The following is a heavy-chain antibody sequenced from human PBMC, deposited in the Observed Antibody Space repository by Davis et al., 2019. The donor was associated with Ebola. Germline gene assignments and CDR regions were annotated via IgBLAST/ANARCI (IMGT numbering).Heavy chain of an antibody. CDR1: GFTVSSNY. CDR3: ARDHVNWGSYGFDY. V-gene: IGHV3-48*04. CDR2: ISWNSGSI. J-gene: IGHJ4*02. D-gene: IGHD3-16*01. Sequence: GGSLRLSCAAPGFTVSSNYMSWVRQAPGKGLEWVSCISWNSGSIGYADSLKGRFTISRDNAKNTLYLQMNSLRAEDTAVYYCARDHVNWGSYGFDYWGQGTLVTVSS.